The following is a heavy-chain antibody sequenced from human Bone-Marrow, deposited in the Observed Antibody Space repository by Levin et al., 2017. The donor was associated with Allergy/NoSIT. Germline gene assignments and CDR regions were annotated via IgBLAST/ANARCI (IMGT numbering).Heavy chain of an antibody. CDR2: IHSRGST. Sequence: SETLSLTCSVSGGSVTSGDYYWSWIRKPPGKGLEWIGGIHSRGSTNYIHSLKSRVTMSHDTSKNQLSLSLTSVTPADTAIYYCARVSAAGGTRLFDYWGQGTLVTVSS. V-gene: IGHV4-61*08. D-gene: IGHD6-13*01. CDR3: ARVSAAGGTRLFDY. CDR1: GGSVTSGDYY. J-gene: IGHJ4*02.